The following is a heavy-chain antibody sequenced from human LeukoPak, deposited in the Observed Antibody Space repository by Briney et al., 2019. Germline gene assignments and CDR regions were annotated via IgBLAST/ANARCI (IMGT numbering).Heavy chain of an antibody. Sequence: ASVKVSCKASRYTFTSYGISCVRQAPGQGLEWMGWISAYNGNTNYAQKLQGRVTMTTDTSTSTAYMELRSLRSDDTAVYYCARDGGSSSLYYYYSGMDVWGQGTTVTVSS. D-gene: IGHD6-6*01. V-gene: IGHV1-18*01. J-gene: IGHJ6*02. CDR1: RYTFTSYG. CDR2: ISAYNGNT. CDR3: ARDGGSSSLYYYYSGMDV.